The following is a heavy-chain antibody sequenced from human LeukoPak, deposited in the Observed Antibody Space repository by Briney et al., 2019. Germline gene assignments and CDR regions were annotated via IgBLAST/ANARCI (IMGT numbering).Heavy chain of an antibody. D-gene: IGHD3-10*01. CDR2: IYYSGST. CDR3: ARDTQTYYYGSGSGGLYYYYYGMDV. J-gene: IGHJ6*02. V-gene: IGHV4-59*12. CDR1: GGSISSYY. Sequence: NPSETLSLTCTVSGGSISSYYWSWIRQPPGKGLEWIGYIYYSGSTNYNPSLKSRVTISVDTSKNQSSLKLSSVTAADTAVYYCARDTQTYYYGSGSGGLYYYYYGMDVWGQGTTVTVSS.